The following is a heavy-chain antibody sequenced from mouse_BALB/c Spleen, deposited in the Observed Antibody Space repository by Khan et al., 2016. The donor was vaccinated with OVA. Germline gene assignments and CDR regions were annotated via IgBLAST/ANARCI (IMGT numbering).Heavy chain of an antibody. Sequence: EVQLKESGPGLVKPSQSLSLTCTVTGYSITSEYAWNWIRQFPGNKLEWMGYINYSGNTRFNPSLKSRTSITRDTSKNQFFLQLNSVTTEDTATYYCARKDYYDYDPFPYGGQGTLVTVSA. CDR3: ARKDYYDYDPFPY. J-gene: IGHJ3*01. CDR2: INYSGNT. CDR1: GYSITSEYA. D-gene: IGHD2-4*01. V-gene: IGHV3-2*02.